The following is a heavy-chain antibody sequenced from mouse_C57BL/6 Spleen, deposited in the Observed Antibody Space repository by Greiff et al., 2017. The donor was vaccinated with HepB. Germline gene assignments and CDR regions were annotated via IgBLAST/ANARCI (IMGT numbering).Heavy chain of an antibody. CDR2: IDPANGNT. CDR3: ARGDYDGGDYYDY. CDR1: GFNIKNTY. J-gene: IGHJ2*01. V-gene: IGHV14-3*01. Sequence: EVQGVESVAELVRPGASVKLSCTASGFNIKNTYMHWVKQRPEQGLEWIGRIDPANGNTKYAPKFQGKATITADTSSNTAYLQLSSLTSEDTAIYYCARGDYDGGDYYDYWGQGTTLTVSS. D-gene: IGHD2-4*01.